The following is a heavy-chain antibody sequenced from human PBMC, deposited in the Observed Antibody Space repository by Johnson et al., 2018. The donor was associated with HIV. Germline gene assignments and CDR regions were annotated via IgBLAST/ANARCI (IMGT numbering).Heavy chain of an antibody. CDR2: IGAAGDT. CDR1: GFTFRSYD. J-gene: IGHJ3*02. V-gene: IGHV3-13*01. D-gene: IGHD6-6*01. CDR3: AKGRARTAARQPRGDAFDI. Sequence: VQLVESGGGLVQPGGSLRLSCAASGFTFRSYDMHWVRQATGKGLEWVSAIGAAGDTYYPGSVKGRFTISRENAKNSLYLQMNSLRAEDTAVYYCAKGRARTAARQPRGDAFDIWGQGTMVTVSS.